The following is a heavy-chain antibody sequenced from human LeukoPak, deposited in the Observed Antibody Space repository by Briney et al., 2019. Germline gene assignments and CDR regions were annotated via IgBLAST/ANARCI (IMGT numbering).Heavy chain of an antibody. V-gene: IGHV1-18*04. CDR1: GYTFTGYY. CDR3: AKDVYFGSGNYPGY. D-gene: IGHD3-10*01. CDR2: ISAYNGNT. Sequence: ASVKVSCKASGYTFTGYYMHWVRQAPGQGLEWMGWISAYNGNTNYAQKLQDRVTMTTDTSTSTAYMELRSLRSDDTAVYYCAKDVYFGSGNYPGYWGQGTLVTVSS. J-gene: IGHJ4*02.